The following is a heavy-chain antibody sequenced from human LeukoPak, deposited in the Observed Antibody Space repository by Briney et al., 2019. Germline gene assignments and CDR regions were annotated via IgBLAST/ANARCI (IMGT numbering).Heavy chain of an antibody. V-gene: IGHV4-34*01. Sequence: SETLSLTCAVYGGSFSGYYWSWIRQPPGKGLEWIGEINHSGSTNYNPSLKSRVTISVDTSKNQFSLKLSSVTAADTAVYYCARDVNYWGQGTLVTVSS. CDR1: GGSFSGYY. CDR3: ARDVNY. CDR2: INHSGST. J-gene: IGHJ4*02.